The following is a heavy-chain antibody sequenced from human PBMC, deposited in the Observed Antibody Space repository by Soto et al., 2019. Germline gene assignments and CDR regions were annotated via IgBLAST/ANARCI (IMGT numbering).Heavy chain of an antibody. D-gene: IGHD6-25*01. V-gene: IGHV4-30-2*01. Sequence: SETLSLTCAVSGGSISSGGYSWSWVRQPPGKGLEWIGYIYHSGSTYYNPSLKSRVALSVDTSKNQFSLKMTSMTAADTAVYYCVTAAIQGHQVEGQPPTSQTLDYWGQGILVTVSS. J-gene: IGHJ4*02. CDR1: GGSISSGGYS. CDR3: VTAAIQGHQVEGQPPTSQTLDY. CDR2: IYHSGST.